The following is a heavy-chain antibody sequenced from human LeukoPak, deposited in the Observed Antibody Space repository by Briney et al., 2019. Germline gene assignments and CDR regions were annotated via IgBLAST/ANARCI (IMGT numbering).Heavy chain of an antibody. V-gene: IGHV1-18*01. CDR3: ARDGKQQLGSDY. CDR2: ISAYNGKT. D-gene: IGHD6-13*01. Sequence: ASVKVSCKASGYTFTSYGISWVRQDPGQGLEWMGWISAYNGKTNHAQNFQGRVTMTTDTSTSTAYMELRSLRSDDTAVYYCARDGKQQLGSDYWGQGTLVTVSS. CDR1: GYTFTSYG. J-gene: IGHJ4*02.